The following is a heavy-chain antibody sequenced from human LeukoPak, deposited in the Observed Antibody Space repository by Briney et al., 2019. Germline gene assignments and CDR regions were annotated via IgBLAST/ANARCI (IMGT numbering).Heavy chain of an antibody. D-gene: IGHD3-10*01. CDR1: GFVFSSYA. CDR3: ARDKKGIDP. CDR2: ISSDSGTI. Sequence: GGSLRLSCAASGFVFSSYAMNWVRQAPGKGLEWISYISSDSGTIYYADSMKGRFTISRDNARNSLYLQMNSLRAEDTAVYYCARDKKGIDPWGRGTLVTVSS. V-gene: IGHV3-48*01. J-gene: IGHJ5*02.